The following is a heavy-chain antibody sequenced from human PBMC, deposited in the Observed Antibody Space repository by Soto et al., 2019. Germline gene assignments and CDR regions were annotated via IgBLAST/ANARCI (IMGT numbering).Heavy chain of an antibody. J-gene: IGHJ4*02. Sequence: QVQLVESGGGVVQPGRSLSLSCAASGFTFSSYGMHWVRQAPGKGLECVAVIWYDGSNKYYADSLKGRFTISRDNSKNTLYLQMNSLRAEDPAVYYCERGNHRSPVAYWGQGTLVAVSS. CDR2: IWYDGSNK. D-gene: IGHD4-4*01. V-gene: IGHV3-33*01. CDR1: GFTFSSYG. CDR3: ERGNHRSPVAY.